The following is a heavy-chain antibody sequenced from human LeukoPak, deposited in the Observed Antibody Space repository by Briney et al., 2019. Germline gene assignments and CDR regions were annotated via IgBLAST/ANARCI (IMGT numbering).Heavy chain of an antibody. Sequence: GASVKVSCKASGYTFTSYGISWVRRAPGQGLEWMGWISAYNGNSNYAQKLQGRVTMTTDTSTSTAYMELRSLRFDDTAVYYCARDALGAARSNFADYWGQGTLVTVSS. CDR1: GYTFTSYG. V-gene: IGHV1-18*01. CDR2: ISAYNGNS. CDR3: ARDALGAARSNFADY. J-gene: IGHJ4*02. D-gene: IGHD6-6*01.